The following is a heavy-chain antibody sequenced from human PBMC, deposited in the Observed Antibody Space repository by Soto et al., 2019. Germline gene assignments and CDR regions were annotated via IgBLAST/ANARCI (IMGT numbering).Heavy chain of an antibody. CDR3: VTDVVRAAATDY. V-gene: IGHV3-30*03. CDR2: ISSDGSFE. J-gene: IGHJ4*02. Sequence: PGGSLRLSCVISGFKSDSYVIHWVRQTPGKGLQWVAAISSDGSFEHYIDSLKGRVTFSRDNSKNTLYLQMNSLRTEDTALYYCVTDVVRAAATDYWGQGTLVTVSS. D-gene: IGHD2-15*01. CDR1: GFKSDSYV.